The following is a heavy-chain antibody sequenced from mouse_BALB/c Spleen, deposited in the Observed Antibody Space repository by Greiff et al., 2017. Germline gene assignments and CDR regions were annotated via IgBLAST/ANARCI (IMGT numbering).Heavy chain of an antibody. Sequence: VQLQQSGPELVKPGASVKISCKASGYSFTGYYMHWVKQSHVKSLEWIGRINPYNGATSYNQNFKDKASLTVDKSSSTAYMELHSLTSEDSAVYYCARSERSYYDYDGWFAYWGQGTLVTVSA. CDR2: INPYNGAT. CDR1: GYSFTGYY. V-gene: IGHV1-31*01. D-gene: IGHD2-4*01. J-gene: IGHJ3*01. CDR3: ARSERSYYDYDGWFAY.